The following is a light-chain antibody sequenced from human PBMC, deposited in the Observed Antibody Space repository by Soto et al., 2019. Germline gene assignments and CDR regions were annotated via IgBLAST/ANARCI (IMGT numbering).Light chain of an antibody. CDR3: QQYGSSPRT. J-gene: IGKJ1*01. Sequence: DIALTQSPGTLSVSPGERATLSCRASQSVSSDFLAWYQEKPGQAPRLLIYGASSRATGIPDRFSGSGSGTDFTLTISRLEPEDFAVYYCQQYGSSPRTFGQGTKV. CDR1: QSVSSDF. V-gene: IGKV3-20*01. CDR2: GAS.